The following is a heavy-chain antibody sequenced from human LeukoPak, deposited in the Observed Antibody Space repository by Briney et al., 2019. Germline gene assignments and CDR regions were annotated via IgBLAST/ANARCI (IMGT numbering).Heavy chain of an antibody. CDR3: AKDAVVRGVRPYYFDY. CDR2: ISWNSGSI. J-gene: IGHJ4*02. Sequence: PGRSLRLSCAASGFAFDDYAMHWVRQAPGKGLEWVSGISWNSGSIGYADSVKGRFTISRDNAKNSLYLQMNSLRAEDTALYFCAKDAVVRGVRPYYFDYWGLGTLVTVSS. D-gene: IGHD3-10*01. CDR1: GFAFDDYA. V-gene: IGHV3-9*01.